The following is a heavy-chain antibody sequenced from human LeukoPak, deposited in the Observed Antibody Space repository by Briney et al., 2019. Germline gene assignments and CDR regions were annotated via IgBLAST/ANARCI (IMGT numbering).Heavy chain of an antibody. J-gene: IGHJ3*02. Sequence: SVKVSCKASGFTFTSSAMQWVRQARGQRLEWIGWIVVGSGNTNYAQKFQERVTITRDMSTSTAYMELSSLRSEDTAVYYCAADIVVVTATRDLDAFDIWGPGTMVTVSS. CDR1: GFTFTSSA. D-gene: IGHD2-21*02. CDR3: AADIVVVTATRDLDAFDI. CDR2: IVVGSGNT. V-gene: IGHV1-58*02.